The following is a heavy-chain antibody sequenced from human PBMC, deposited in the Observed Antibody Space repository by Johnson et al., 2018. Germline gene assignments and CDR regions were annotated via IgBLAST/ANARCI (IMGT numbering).Heavy chain of an antibody. CDR2: ISYDGTTK. D-gene: IGHD3-10*01. V-gene: IGHV3-30*03. CDR1: GFTVNTYG. J-gene: IGHJ2*01. CDR3: AREGPETGLWYFDL. Sequence: QVQLVQSGGGVVQPGRSLRLSCEASGFTVNTYGINWVRQAPGKGLEWVAGISYDGTTKDYADSVKGRFTISRDNAKNTLYLQMHSLRAEDTAVYFCAREGPETGLWYFDLWGRGTLVTVSS.